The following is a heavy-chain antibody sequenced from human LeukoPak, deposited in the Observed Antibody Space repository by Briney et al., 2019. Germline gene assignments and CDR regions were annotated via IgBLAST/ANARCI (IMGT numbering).Heavy chain of an antibody. J-gene: IGHJ4*02. D-gene: IGHD3-10*01. V-gene: IGHV3-23*01. Sequence: PGGSLRLSCAASGFTLSTYAMSWVRQAPGKGLEWVSSTGRHTNYADSVEGRFTISRDNSKNTLYLQMNSLRAEDTAVYYCAVMVRGVLFDYWGQGTLVTVSS. CDR1: GFTLSTYA. CDR3: AVMVRGVLFDY. CDR2: TGRHT.